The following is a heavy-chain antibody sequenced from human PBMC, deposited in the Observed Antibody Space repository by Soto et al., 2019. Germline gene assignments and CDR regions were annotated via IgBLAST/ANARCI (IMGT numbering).Heavy chain of an antibody. CDR3: AIHDKWFDP. CDR2: IHTSGRT. J-gene: IGHJ5*02. CDR1: GDSISTYY. V-gene: IGHV4-4*07. D-gene: IGHD3-9*01. Sequence: SETLSLTCTVSGDSISTYYWSWIRQPAGKGLEWIGRIHTSGRTLYNPSLKSRVTMSVGTSKIHFSLKLTSVTAADTAVYYCAIHDKWFDPWGQGTLVTVSS.